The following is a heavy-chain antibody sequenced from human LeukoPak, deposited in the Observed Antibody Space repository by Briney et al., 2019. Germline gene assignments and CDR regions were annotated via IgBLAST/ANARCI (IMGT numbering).Heavy chain of an antibody. Sequence: GGSLRLSCAASGFTFNNAWMSWVRQAPGKGLEWVANIKQDGSEIYYMDSVKGRFTISRDNAKNSLYLQMNSLRAEDTAVYYCARDLWAQKLPHRYFDYWGQGTLVTVSS. V-gene: IGHV3-7*05. D-gene: IGHD6-13*01. CDR3: ARDLWAQKLPHRYFDY. CDR2: IKQDGSEI. CDR1: GFTFNNAW. J-gene: IGHJ4*02.